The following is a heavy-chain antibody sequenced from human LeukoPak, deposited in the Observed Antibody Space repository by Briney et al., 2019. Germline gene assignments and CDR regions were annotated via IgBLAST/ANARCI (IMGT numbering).Heavy chain of an antibody. D-gene: IGHD6-13*01. J-gene: IGHJ4*02. CDR2: ISYDGSNK. CDR3: ASPRWSSSWYYVH. CDR1: GFTFSSYA. Sequence: PGGSLRLSCAASGFTFSSYAMHWVRQAPGKGLEWEAVISYDGSNKYYADSVKGRFTISRDNSKNTLYLQMNSLRAEDTAVYYCASPRWSSSWYYVHWGQGTLVTVSS. V-gene: IGHV3-30-3*01.